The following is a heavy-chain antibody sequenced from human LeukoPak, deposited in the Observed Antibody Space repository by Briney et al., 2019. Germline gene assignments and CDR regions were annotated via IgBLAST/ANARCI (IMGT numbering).Heavy chain of an antibody. J-gene: IGHJ4*02. CDR2: INPSGGST. CDR1: GYTFTSYY. Sequence: ASVKVSCKASGYTFTSYYMHWVRQAPGQGLEWMGIINPSGGSTSYAQKFQGRVTMTRDTSTSTVYMELNRLTSDDTAVYYCARTSIAARRADFDYWGQGTVVTVSS. V-gene: IGHV1-46*01. CDR3: ARTSIAARRADFDY. D-gene: IGHD6-6*01.